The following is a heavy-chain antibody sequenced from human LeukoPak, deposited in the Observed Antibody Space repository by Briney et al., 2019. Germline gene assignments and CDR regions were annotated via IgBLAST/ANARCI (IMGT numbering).Heavy chain of an antibody. D-gene: IGHD6-13*01. CDR3: ARVGGAEYSSSQPFDY. Sequence: GEYLKISCKGSGYSFTTYWIGWVRQMPGEGLEWMGIIYPGDSDTRYSPSFQGQVTISADKSISTAYLQWSSLKASDTAIYYCARVGGAEYSSSQPFDYWGQGTLVTVSS. V-gene: IGHV5-51*01. CDR2: IYPGDSDT. CDR1: GYSFTTYW. J-gene: IGHJ4*02.